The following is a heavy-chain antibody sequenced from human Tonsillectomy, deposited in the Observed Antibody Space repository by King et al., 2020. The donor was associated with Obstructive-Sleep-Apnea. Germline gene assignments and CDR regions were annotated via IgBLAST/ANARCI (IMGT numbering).Heavy chain of an antibody. CDR3: ARVRQYCSGNGCTFDP. D-gene: IGHD2-15*01. CDR1: GDSISSSNW. V-gene: IGHV4-4*02. CDR2: MHHSGTI. Sequence: QLQESGPGLVRPSGTLSLTCDVSGDSISSSNWWDWVRQPPGKGLEWIGEMHHSGTINYNPSFKSRVTISIDQSKNQFSLRLNSVTVADTTMYYCARVRQYCSGNGCTFDPWGQGILVTVSS. J-gene: IGHJ5*02.